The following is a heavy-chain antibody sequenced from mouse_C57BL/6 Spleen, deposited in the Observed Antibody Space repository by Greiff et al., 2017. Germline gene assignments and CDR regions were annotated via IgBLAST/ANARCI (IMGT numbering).Heavy chain of an antibody. CDR3: ARSGHWYFDV. J-gene: IGHJ1*03. Sequence: QVQLKESGPGLVAPSQCLYITCTASGFSLTSYAISWVRQPPGKGLEWLGVIRTGGGTNYNSARKSRLSISKENSKSQGFLKMNSLQTDDTARYYCARSGHWYFDVWGTGTTVTVSS. V-gene: IGHV2-9-1*01. CDR1: GFSLTSYA. CDR2: IRTGGGT.